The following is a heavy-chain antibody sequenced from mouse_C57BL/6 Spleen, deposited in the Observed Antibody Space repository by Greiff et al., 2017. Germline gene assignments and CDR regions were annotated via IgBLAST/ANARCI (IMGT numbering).Heavy chain of an antibody. CDR2: ISYDGSN. CDR3: AKLDSSGDY. CDR1: GYSITSGYY. J-gene: IGHJ2*01. D-gene: IGHD3-2*02. V-gene: IGHV3-6*01. Sequence: VQLKESGPGLVKPSQSLSLTCSVTGYSITSGYYWNWIRQFPGNKLEWMGYISYDGSNKYNPSLKNRISITRDTSKNQFFLKLNSVTTEDTATYDCAKLDSSGDYWGQGTTLTVSS.